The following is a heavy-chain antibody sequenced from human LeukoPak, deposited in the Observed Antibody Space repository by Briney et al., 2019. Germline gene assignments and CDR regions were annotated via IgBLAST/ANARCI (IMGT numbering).Heavy chain of an antibody. CDR1: GYTFTNYG. Sequence: VKVSCKASGYTFTNYGISWVRQAPGQSLEWMGWISTYNGNTNYAENLQGRVTMTTDTSTSTAYMELRSLRSDDSAVYYCARDHCTSSACYYDNWFDPWGPGTLVTVSS. D-gene: IGHD2-2*01. CDR3: ARDHCTSSACYYDNWFDP. V-gene: IGHV1-18*01. J-gene: IGHJ5*02. CDR2: ISTYNGNT.